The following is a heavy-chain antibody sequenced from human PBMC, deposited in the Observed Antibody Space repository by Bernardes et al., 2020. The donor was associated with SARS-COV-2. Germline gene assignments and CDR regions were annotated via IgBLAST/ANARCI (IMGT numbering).Heavy chain of an antibody. CDR1: GFTFSDCG. CDR2: ISFDGHSE. Sequence: VGSLRLSCAVSGFTFSDCGMHWVRQAPGKGLEWVAAISFDGHSEYYADSVKGRFTISRDKSRDTLYLQMNTLRAEDTAVYYCAKDFYSEAFEVEYWGQGTLVTVSS. D-gene: IGHD2-21*01. V-gene: IGHV3-30*18. J-gene: IGHJ4*02. CDR3: AKDFYSEAFEVEY.